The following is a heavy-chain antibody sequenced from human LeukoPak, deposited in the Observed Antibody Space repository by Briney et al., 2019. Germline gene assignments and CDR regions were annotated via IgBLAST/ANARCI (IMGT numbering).Heavy chain of an antibody. V-gene: IGHV4-30-4*01. CDR1: GGSISSGDFY. D-gene: IGHD6-13*01. Sequence: SETLSLTCSVSGGSISSGDFYCSWIRQPPGKGLEWIGEINHSGSTNYNPSHKSRVSISVDSSKNQFSLKVSSVTAADTAVYYCARGSDTAAGLYWGQGTLVTVSS. CDR3: ARGSDTAAGLY. CDR2: INHSGST. J-gene: IGHJ4*02.